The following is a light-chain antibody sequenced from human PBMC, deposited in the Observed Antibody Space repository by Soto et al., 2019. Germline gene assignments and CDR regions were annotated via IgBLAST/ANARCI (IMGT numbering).Light chain of an antibody. CDR3: HQRQSWPRT. J-gene: IGKJ1*01. Sequence: EIVLTQSPATLSSFPGDRVTLSCRASQYINTRLAWYQHRPGQAPRLLIYQTSIRAAGIPTSFSASGSGTDFTLTTSDVQPEDFALYYCHQRQSWPRTFGQGTKVDIK. V-gene: IGKV3-11*01. CDR1: QYINTR. CDR2: QTS.